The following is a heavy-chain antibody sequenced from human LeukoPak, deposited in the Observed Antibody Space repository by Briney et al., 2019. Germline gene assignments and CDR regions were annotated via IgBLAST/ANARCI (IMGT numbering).Heavy chain of an antibody. CDR1: GFTFDDYA. J-gene: IGHJ5*02. CDR3: AKDIGDIVVVPAAISGGNWFDP. D-gene: IGHD2-2*01. CDR2: ISWNSGSI. Sequence: GGSLRLSCAASGFTFDDYAMHWVRQAPGKGLEWVSGISWNSGSIGYADSVKGRFTISRDNAKNSLYLQMNSLRAEDTALYYCAKDIGDIVVVPAAISGGNWFDPWGQGTLVTVSS. V-gene: IGHV3-9*01.